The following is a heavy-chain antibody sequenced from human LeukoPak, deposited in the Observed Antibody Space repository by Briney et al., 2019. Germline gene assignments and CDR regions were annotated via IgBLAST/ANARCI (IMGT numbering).Heavy chain of an antibody. V-gene: IGHV3-23*01. CDR3: AKGSDYYGSVTSKKTD. D-gene: IGHD3-10*01. CDR2: ISGGSGNI. J-gene: IGHJ4*02. Sequence: GGSLRLSCPVSGFTFSNYAMHWARQAPGKGLEWVSLISGGSGNIYYVDSVKGRFTISRDNSKNTLYVQMTSLRAEDTAIYYCAKGSDYYGSVTSKKTDWGQGTLVTVSS. CDR1: GFTFSNYA.